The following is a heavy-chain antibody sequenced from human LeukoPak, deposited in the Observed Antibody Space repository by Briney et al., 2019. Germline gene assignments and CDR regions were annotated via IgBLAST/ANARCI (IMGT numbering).Heavy chain of an antibody. CDR3: ARGDLWFGELLGTNDAFDI. J-gene: IGHJ3*02. CDR1: GGSISSYD. CDR2: IYTRGST. Sequence: SETLSPTCTVSGGSISSYDWSWIRQPAGKGLEWIGRIYTRGSTNYNPSLKSRVSMSVDTSKNQFSLKLSSVTAADTAVYYCARGDLWFGELLGTNDAFDIWGQGTMVTVSS. V-gene: IGHV4-4*07. D-gene: IGHD3-10*01.